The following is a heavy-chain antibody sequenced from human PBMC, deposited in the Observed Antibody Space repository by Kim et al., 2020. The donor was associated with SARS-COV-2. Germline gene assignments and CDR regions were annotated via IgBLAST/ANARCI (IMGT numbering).Heavy chain of an antibody. CDR3: ARRMAGLWVGNGKYGMDV. Sequence: SETLSLTCTVSGGSISSSSYYWGWIRQPPGKGLEWIGSIYYSGSTYYNPSLKSRVTISVDTSKNQFSLKLSSVTAADTAVYYCARRMAGLWVGNGKYGMDVWGQGTTVTVSS. V-gene: IGHV4-39*01. CDR1: GGSISSSSYY. D-gene: IGHD3-10*01. CDR2: IYYSGST. J-gene: IGHJ6*02.